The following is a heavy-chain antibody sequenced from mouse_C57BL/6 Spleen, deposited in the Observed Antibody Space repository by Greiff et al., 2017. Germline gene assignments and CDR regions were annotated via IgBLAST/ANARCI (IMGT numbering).Heavy chain of an antibody. CDR2: ISDGGSYT. V-gene: IGHV5-4*03. CDR3: ARGNYYFDY. J-gene: IGHJ2*01. CDR1: GFTFSSYA. Sequence: EVMLVESGGGLVKPGGSLKLSCAASGFTFSSYAMSWVRQTPENRLEWVATISDGGSYTYYPDNVKGRFTISRDNAKNNLYLQMSHLKSEDTAMYYCARGNYYFDYWGQGTTLTVSS.